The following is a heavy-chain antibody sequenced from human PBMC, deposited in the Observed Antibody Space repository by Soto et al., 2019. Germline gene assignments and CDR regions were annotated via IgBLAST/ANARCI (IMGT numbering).Heavy chain of an antibody. CDR2: INWKSDI. D-gene: IGHD3-16*01. V-gene: IGHV3-9*01. CDR1: GFTFDDNA. CDR3: AISQDRGGRTTFIY. J-gene: IGHJ4*02. Sequence: GGSLRLSCAVSGFTFDDNAMHWVRQAPEKGLEGVSGINWKSDIGYADSVKGRFTISRDNAENSLYLQMNSLRAEDTALYYCAISQDRGGRTTFIYWGQGTQVTVSS.